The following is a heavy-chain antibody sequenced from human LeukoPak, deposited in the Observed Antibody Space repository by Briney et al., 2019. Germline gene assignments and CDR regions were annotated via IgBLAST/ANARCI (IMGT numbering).Heavy chain of an antibody. V-gene: IGHV4-34*01. D-gene: IGHD2-15*01. CDR1: GGSFSGYY. J-gene: IGHJ4*02. CDR2: INHSGST. CDR3: ARIEVVAATLFDY. Sequence: SETLSLTCAVYGGSFSGYYWSWIRQPPGKGLEWIGEINHSGSTNYNPSLKSRVTISVDTSKKQFALKLSSVTAADTAVYYCARIEVVAATLFDYWGQGTLVTVSS.